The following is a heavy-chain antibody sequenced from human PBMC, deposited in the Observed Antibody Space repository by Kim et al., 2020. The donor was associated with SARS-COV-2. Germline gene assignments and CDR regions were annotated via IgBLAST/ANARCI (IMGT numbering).Heavy chain of an antibody. CDR1: GFTFTSSA. CDR3: AAGQGRSYDSSGYYFGVAFYYYGMDI. J-gene: IGHJ6*02. V-gene: IGHV1-58*01. D-gene: IGHD3-22*01. CDR2: IVVVSGNT. Sequence: SVKVSCKASGFTFTSSAVHWVRQARGQRLEWIGWIVVVSGNTNYAQKFQERVTITTDMSTSTAYMELSSLRSEDTAVYYCAAGQGRSYDSSGYYFGVAFYYYGMDIWGQGATFTVSS.